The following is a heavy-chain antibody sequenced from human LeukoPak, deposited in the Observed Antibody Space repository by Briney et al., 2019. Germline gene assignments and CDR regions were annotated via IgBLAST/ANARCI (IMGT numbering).Heavy chain of an antibody. V-gene: IGHV3-73*01. J-gene: IGHJ5*02. Sequence: PGRSLRLSCAASGFTFSGSAMHWVRQASGKGLEWVGRIRSKANSYATAYAASVKGRFTISRDDSKNTAYLQMNSLTAEDTAVYYCARGPDYYGSGTYVSWGQGTLVTVSS. CDR1: GFTFSGSA. CDR3: ARGPDYYGSGTYVS. CDR2: IRSKANSYAT. D-gene: IGHD3-10*01.